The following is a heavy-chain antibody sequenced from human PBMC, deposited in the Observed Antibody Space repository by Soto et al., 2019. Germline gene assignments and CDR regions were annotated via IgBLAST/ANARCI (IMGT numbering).Heavy chain of an antibody. CDR2: MNPNNGNA. J-gene: IGHJ5*02. V-gene: IGHV1-8*01. CDR1: GDTFTSYD. D-gene: IGHD2-2*01. Sequence: AAVKVSCKASGDTFTSYDINWVRQATGQGLEWMGWMNPNNGNAGYAQKFRGRVSMTRNTSISTAYMELSSLRSEDTAVYFCARVAGYCSSPSCYWFDPWGQGTLVTVSS. CDR3: ARVAGYCSSPSCYWFDP.